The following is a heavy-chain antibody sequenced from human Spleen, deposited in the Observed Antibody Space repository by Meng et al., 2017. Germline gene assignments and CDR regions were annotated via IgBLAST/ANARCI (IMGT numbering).Heavy chain of an antibody. CDR1: GYSFTSYW. J-gene: IGHJ6*02. CDR3: ARQPRFDHGDDYYFNYDMDV. D-gene: IGHD4-17*01. V-gene: IGHV5-51*01. Sequence: KVSCKGPGYSFTSYWIGWVRQMPGKGLEWMGIIYPGDSATRYSPSFQGQVTISADKSISTAYLQGSSLKASDTAMDYCARQPRFDHGDDYYFNYDMDVWGQGHTVTVSS. CDR2: IYPGDSAT.